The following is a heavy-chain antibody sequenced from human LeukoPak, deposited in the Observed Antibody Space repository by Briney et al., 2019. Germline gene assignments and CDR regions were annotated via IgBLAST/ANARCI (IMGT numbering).Heavy chain of an antibody. CDR3: ASLYYYDSSGYPLSAFDI. CDR2: ISYDGSNK. Sequence: GGSLRLSCAASGFTFSSYAMHWVRQAPGKGLEWVAVISYDGSNKYYADSVKGRFTISRDNSKNTLYLQMNSLRAEDTAVYYCASLYYYDSSGYPLSAFDIWGQGTMVTVSS. CDR1: GFTFSSYA. V-gene: IGHV3-30*04. D-gene: IGHD3-22*01. J-gene: IGHJ3*02.